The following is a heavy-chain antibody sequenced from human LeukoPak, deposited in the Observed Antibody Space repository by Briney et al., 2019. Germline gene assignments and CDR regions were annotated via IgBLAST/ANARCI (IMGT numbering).Heavy chain of an antibody. Sequence: PSETLSLTCAVYGGSFRGYYWSWIRQPPGKGLEWIGEINHSGSTNYNPSLKSRVTISVDTSKNQFSLKLSSVTAADTAVYYCAREAGDYVIWFDPWGQGTLVTVSS. D-gene: IGHD4-17*01. CDR2: INHSGST. J-gene: IGHJ5*02. CDR3: AREAGDYVIWFDP. CDR1: GGSFRGYY. V-gene: IGHV4-34*01.